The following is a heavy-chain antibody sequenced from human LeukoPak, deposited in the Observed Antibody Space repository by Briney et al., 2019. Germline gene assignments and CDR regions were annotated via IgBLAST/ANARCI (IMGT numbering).Heavy chain of an antibody. Sequence: PGESLKISCQGSGSSFTSYWIGWVRQMPGKGLEWMGIIYPGDSDTRYSPSFQGQVTISADKSISTAYLQWNSLKASDTAMYYCARGRSMAAEGDYMDVWGKGTTVTVSS. CDR2: IYPGDSDT. V-gene: IGHV5-51*01. J-gene: IGHJ6*03. CDR1: GSSFTSYW. CDR3: ARGRSMAAEGDYMDV. D-gene: IGHD6-6*01.